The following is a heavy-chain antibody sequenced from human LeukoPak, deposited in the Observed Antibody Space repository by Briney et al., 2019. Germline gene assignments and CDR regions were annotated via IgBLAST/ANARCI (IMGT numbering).Heavy chain of an antibody. CDR2: ISRRDDYT. CDR3: ANDYRSGSFHDF. D-gene: IGHD3-10*01. Sequence: GGSLRLSCVASGFTFSSYCMSWVRQPPGKGLEWVSVISRRDDYTYYADSVKGRFTISRDNSKNTLYLQMNTLRAEDTAVYYCANDYRSGSFHDFWGQGTLVTVSS. J-gene: IGHJ4*02. V-gene: IGHV3-23*01. CDR1: GFTFSSYC.